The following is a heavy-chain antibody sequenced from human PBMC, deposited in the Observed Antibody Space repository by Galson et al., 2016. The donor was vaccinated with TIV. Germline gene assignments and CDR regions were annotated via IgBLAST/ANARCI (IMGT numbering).Heavy chain of an antibody. CDR2: IKLDGRET. V-gene: IGHV3-7*04. Sequence: SLRLSCAASGFTLSNYWMTWVRQAPGRGLEWVANIKLDGRETYYVDSVKGRFTISGDNAKNSLSLEMHSLRAEDTAIYYCARALGYSYGQGWFDLWGQGTLVTVSS. CDR3: ARALGYSYGQGWFDL. D-gene: IGHD5-18*01. CDR1: GFTLSNYW. J-gene: IGHJ5*02.